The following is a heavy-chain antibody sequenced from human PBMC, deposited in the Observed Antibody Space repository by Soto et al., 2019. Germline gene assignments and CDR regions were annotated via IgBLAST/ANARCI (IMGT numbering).Heavy chain of an antibody. Sequence: EVQLVESGGGLVKPGGSLRLSCAASGFTFSSYSMNWVRQAPGKGLEWVSSISSSSSYIYYADSVKGRFTISRDNAKNSLYLQMNSLRAEDTAVYYCARSVVWFELDIVVVPAATGLPPLDYYYGMDVWGQGTTVTVSS. CDR2: ISSSSSYI. CDR1: GFTFSSYS. D-gene: IGHD2-2*01. J-gene: IGHJ6*02. V-gene: IGHV3-21*01. CDR3: ARSVVWFELDIVVVPAATGLPPLDYYYGMDV.